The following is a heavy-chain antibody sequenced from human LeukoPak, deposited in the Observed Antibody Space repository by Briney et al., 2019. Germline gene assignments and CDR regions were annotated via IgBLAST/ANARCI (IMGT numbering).Heavy chain of an antibody. D-gene: IGHD3-22*01. J-gene: IGHJ4*02. CDR1: GFTCTHCA. V-gene: IGHV3-30*03. CDR2: IFYDGTIQ. Sequence: GGSLRLSCAASGFTCTHCAMHWVRQTPGKGLEWVAVIFYDGTIQYYSDSVRGRLIVSRDNPKNTLYLQMNSLRAEDTAVYYCARDPRGPAGYDSPARDTFDYWGQGTLVTVSS. CDR3: ARDPRGPAGYDSPARDTFDY.